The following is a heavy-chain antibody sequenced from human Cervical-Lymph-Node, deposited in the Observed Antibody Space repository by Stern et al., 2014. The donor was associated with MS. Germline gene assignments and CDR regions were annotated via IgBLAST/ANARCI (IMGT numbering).Heavy chain of an antibody. J-gene: IGHJ5*02. CDR3: ARHGGPNWNHEAHNWFDP. V-gene: IGHV5-51*03. CDR1: EYNFNTHW. D-gene: IGHD1-14*01. CDR2: IYPGNSDT. Sequence: VQLVESGAEVKKPWESLKISCKGSEYNFNTHWIAWVRQMPGKGLEWLGNIYPGNSDTRYNPSLQGQVSISADKSITTAYLPFSSLKASDSAMYFCARHGGPNWNHEAHNWFDPWGQGTLVTVSS.